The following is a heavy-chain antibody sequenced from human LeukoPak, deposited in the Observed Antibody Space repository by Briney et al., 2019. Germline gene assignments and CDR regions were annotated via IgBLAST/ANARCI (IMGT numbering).Heavy chain of an antibody. V-gene: IGHV4-61*01. J-gene: IGHJ4*02. CDR3: ARTVHYSSGWSPTYYFDY. Sequence: PSETLSLTCAVSGYSISSGYYWSWIRQPPGKGLEWIGHIYNIGNTNYNPSLKSRVTISEDTSKNQFSLRLSSVTAADTAVYFCARTVHYSSGWSPTYYFDYWGQGTLVTVSS. CDR1: GYSISSGYY. CDR2: IYNIGNT. D-gene: IGHD6-19*01.